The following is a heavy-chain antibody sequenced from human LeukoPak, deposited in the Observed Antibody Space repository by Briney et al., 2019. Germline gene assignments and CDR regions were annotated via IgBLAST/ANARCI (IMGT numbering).Heavy chain of an antibody. CDR1: GYSFTTYW. J-gene: IGHJ4*02. CDR3: ARLPDSIVVVVAATLPFDY. D-gene: IGHD2-15*01. Sequence: GESLKISCKGYGYSFTTYWIGWVRQMPGKGLEWMGIIYPGDSDTRYSSSFQGQVTISADKSISTAYLQWSSLKASDTAMYYCARLPDSIVVVVAATLPFDYWGQGTLVTVSS. CDR2: IYPGDSDT. V-gene: IGHV5-51*01.